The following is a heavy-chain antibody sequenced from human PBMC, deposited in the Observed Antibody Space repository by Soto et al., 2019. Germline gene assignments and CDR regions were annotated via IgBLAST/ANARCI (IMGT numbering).Heavy chain of an antibody. CDR1: GFTFRNYN. V-gene: IGHV3-21*06. J-gene: IGHJ4*02. CDR3: ARDIASPGGDYFDS. Sequence: EVQLVESGGGLVKAGGSLRLFCTASGFTFRNYNMNWVRQAPGKGLGWVSSISTGGAYMFYADSVKGRFTTSRDNAKNSLFLQIASPRAEDTAVYYCARDIASPGGDYFDSWGQGTLVTVSS. CDR2: ISTGGAYM. D-gene: IGHD2-21*01.